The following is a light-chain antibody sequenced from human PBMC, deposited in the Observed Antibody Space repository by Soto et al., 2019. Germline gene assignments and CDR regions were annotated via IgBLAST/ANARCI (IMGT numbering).Light chain of an antibody. CDR1: QTIDNT. V-gene: IGKV3-15*01. CDR3: QHYIYWKYT. CDR2: DAS. Sequence: EIVMTQSPAPLSLSPGERATLSCRASQTIDNTLAWYQRKPGQAPRLLIYDASTRATGVPARFSGSGSGTDFTLTISSLQSEDCAVYYCQHYIYWKYTFGQGTKVDIK. J-gene: IGKJ2*01.